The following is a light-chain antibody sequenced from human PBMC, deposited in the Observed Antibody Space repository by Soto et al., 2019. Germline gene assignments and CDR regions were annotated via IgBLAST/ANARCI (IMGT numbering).Light chain of an antibody. CDR2: GAS. CDR3: QQYGRSQFT. V-gene: IGKV3-20*01. CDR1: QSVTSNF. J-gene: IGKJ3*01. Sequence: EIVLTQSPGTLSLSPGERATLSCGASQSVTSNFLAWYQKKPGQAPRLLIYGASSRAAGIPDRFSGSGSGTDFPLTISRLEPEDFAVYYCQQYGRSQFTFGPGTKVDIK.